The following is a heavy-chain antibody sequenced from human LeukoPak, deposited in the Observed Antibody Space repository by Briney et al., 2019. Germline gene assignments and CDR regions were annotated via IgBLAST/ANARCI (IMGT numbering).Heavy chain of an antibody. CDR3: ARDNSGVPAAIYYFDY. J-gene: IGHJ4*02. CDR1: GYTFTSYY. D-gene: IGHD2-2*01. V-gene: IGHV1-46*01. CDR2: INPSGGST. Sequence: ASVKVSCKASGYTFTSYYMHWVRQAPGQGLEWMGIINPSGGSTSYAQKLQGRVTMTRDTSTSTVYMELSSLRSEDTAVYYCARDNSGVPAAIYYFDYWGQGTLVTVSS.